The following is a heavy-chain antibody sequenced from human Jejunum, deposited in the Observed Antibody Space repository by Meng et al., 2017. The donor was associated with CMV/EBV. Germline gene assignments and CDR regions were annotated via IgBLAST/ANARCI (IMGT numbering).Heavy chain of an antibody. Sequence: ASGFPFSSYALPWVRQAPGKGLEWVSFIRYDGTNKYYADSVQGRFTISRDNSKNTVFLQMSSLRAEDTAVYYCAKGWKGTYYFDYWGQGTLVTVSS. CDR3: AKGWKGTYYFDY. V-gene: IGHV3-30*02. J-gene: IGHJ4*02. D-gene: IGHD1-1*01. CDR1: GFPFSSYA. CDR2: IRYDGTNK.